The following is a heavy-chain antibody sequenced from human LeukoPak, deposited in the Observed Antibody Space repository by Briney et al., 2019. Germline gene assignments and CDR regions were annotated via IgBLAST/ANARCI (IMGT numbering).Heavy chain of an antibody. CDR1: GFTFSSHW. D-gene: IGHD1-26*01. V-gene: IGHV3-7*03. CDR2: IKQDGSEK. CDR3: ARSTRRDSEIALAEYFQH. J-gene: IGHJ1*01. Sequence: GGSLRLSCAASGFTFSSHWMSWVRQAPGKGLECVVNIKQDGSEKYYVDSVKGRVTIPRDDAKNSLYLQMNSLRAEDTAVYYCARSTRRDSEIALAEYFQHWGQGTLVTVSS.